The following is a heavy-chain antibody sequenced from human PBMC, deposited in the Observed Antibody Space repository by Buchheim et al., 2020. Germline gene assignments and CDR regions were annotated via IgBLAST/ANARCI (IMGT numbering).Heavy chain of an antibody. CDR2: IYHSGST. D-gene: IGHD1-7*01. CDR3: ARHRLGLPGFDY. CDR1: GDSISSYW. J-gene: IGHJ4*02. Sequence: QVQLQESGPGLERPSGTLSLTCAVSGDSISSYWWSWVRQPPGKGLEWIGEIYHSGSTNYNPSLKSRVSISLDKSKNEFSLKLSSVTAADTAEYYCARHRLGLPGFDYWGQGTL. V-gene: IGHV4-4*02.